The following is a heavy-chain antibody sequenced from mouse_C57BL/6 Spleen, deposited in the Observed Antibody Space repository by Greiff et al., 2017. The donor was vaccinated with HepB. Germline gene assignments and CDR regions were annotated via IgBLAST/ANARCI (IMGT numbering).Heavy chain of an antibody. CDR1: GYTFTSYT. V-gene: IGHV1-4*01. J-gene: IGHJ4*01. CDR3: ARAITTVVATYYAMDY. CDR2: INPSSGYT. D-gene: IGHD1-1*01. Sequence: QVQLKQSGAELARPGASVKMSCKASGYTFTSYTMHWVKQRPGQGLEWIGYINPSSGYTKYNQKFKDKAKLTADKSSSTAYMQLSSLTSEDSAVYYWARAITTVVATYYAMDYWGQGTSVTVSS.